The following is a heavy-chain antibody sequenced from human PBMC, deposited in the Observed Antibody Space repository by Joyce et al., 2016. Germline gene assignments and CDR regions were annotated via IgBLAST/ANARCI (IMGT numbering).Heavy chain of an antibody. CDR2: IKADESEK. CDR1: GFTFRKYY. CDR3: AREYFWRYDY. Sequence: EVQLVESGGGLVQPGGSLRLSCVSSGFTFRKYYMGWIRQAPGKGPEGVANIKADESEKSYVGSVEGRFTISRDNAKNSLYLQRNGLRAEDTAVYYCAREYFWRYDYWGQGTLVTVSS. D-gene: IGHD3-3*01. J-gene: IGHJ4*02. V-gene: IGHV3-7*01.